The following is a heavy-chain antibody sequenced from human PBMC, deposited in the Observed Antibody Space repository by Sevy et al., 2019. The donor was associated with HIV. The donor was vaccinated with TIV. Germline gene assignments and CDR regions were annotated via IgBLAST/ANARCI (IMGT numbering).Heavy chain of an antibody. CDR2: ISSSSSTI. CDR3: ARDLRKGGSGSYYKKRGF. CDR1: GFTFSSYS. Sequence: GGSLRLSCAASGFTFSSYSMNWVRQAPGKGLEWVSYISSSSSTIYYAASVKGRFTISRDNAKNSLYLQMNSLRDEDTAVYYCARDLRKGGSGSYYKKRGFGGQGTLVTVSS. D-gene: IGHD3-10*01. J-gene: IGHJ4*02. V-gene: IGHV3-48*02.